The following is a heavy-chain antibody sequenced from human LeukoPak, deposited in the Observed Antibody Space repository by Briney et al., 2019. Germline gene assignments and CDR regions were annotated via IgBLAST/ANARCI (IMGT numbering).Heavy chain of an antibody. Sequence: SETLSLTCTVSGGSVSSHYWSWIRQPPGKGLEWIGEINHSGSTNYNPSLKSRVTISVDTSKNQFSLKLSSVTAADTAVYYCARSHYDSSGYYYSWFDPWSQGTLVTVSS. V-gene: IGHV4-34*01. CDR3: ARSHYDSSGYYYSWFDP. CDR1: GGSVSSHY. D-gene: IGHD3-22*01. CDR2: INHSGST. J-gene: IGHJ5*02.